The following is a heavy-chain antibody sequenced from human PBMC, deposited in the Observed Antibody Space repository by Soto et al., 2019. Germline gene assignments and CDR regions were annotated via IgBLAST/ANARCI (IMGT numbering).Heavy chain of an antibody. V-gene: IGHV4-4*02. CDR2: VYRTGST. J-gene: IGHJ4*02. D-gene: IGHD6-13*01. CDR3: ARARATIAAAAIFDC. CDR1: GGSISTSNW. Sequence: SETLSLTCAVSGGSISTSNWWSWVRQPPGKGLEWIGEVYRTGSTNYNPSLESRLTISVDKSKNQFSLKLTSVTAADTAVYYCARARATIAAAAIFDCWGQGTLVPSPQ.